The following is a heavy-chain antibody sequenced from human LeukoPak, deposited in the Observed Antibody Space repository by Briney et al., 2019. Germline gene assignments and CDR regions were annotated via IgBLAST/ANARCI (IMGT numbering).Heavy chain of an antibody. CDR2: ISYDGSNK. D-gene: IGHD3-3*01. CDR1: GFTFSSYA. CDR3: ARSGGYYDYYYYGRDV. V-gene: IGHV3-30*04. Sequence: GGSLRLSCAASGFTFSSYAMHWVRQAPGKGLEWVAVISYDGSNKYYADSVKGRFTISRDNSKNTLYLQMNSLRAEDTAVDYCARSGGYYDYYYYGRDVGGQGTRVTVSS. J-gene: IGHJ6*02.